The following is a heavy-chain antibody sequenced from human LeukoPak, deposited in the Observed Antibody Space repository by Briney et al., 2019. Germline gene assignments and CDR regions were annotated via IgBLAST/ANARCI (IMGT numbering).Heavy chain of an antibody. Sequence: ASVKVSCKASGGTFSSYAISWVRQAPGQGLEWMGGIIPIFGTANYAQKFQGRVTITADKSTSTAYMELSSLRSEDTAVYYCARGSIDDILTGYYSRYYFDYWGQGTLVTVSS. J-gene: IGHJ4*02. CDR3: ARGSIDDILTGYYSRYYFDY. CDR1: GGTFSSYA. CDR2: IIPIFGTA. V-gene: IGHV1-69*06. D-gene: IGHD3-9*01.